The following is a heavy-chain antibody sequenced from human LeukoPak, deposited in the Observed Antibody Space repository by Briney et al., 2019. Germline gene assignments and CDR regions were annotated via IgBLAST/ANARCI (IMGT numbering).Heavy chain of an antibody. D-gene: IGHD3-16*01. CDR1: GYTLTELS. CDR2: FHPEDGET. J-gene: IGHJ4*02. V-gene: IGHV1-24*01. CDR3: ARVRYRLAETYIDY. Sequence: ASVTVSCKVSGYTLTELSMHWVRQAPGKGLEWMGGFHPEDGETIYAQKFQGRVTMTEDTSTDTAYMELSSLRSEDTAVYYCARVRYRLAETYIDYWGQGTLVTVSS.